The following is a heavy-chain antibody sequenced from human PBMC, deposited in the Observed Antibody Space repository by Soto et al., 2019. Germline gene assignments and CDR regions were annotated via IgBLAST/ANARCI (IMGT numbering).Heavy chain of an antibody. V-gene: IGHV3-21*01. Sequence: EVQLVESGGGLVKPGGSLRLSCAASGFTFSSYSMNWVRQAPGKGLEWVSSISSSSNSIYYADSVKGRFTISRDNAKNSLYLQMNSLRAEDTAVYYWAREGYGSGGGYVDYWGRGTLVTVSS. J-gene: IGHJ4*02. CDR3: AREGYGSGGGYVDY. D-gene: IGHD3-10*01. CDR1: GFTFSSYS. CDR2: ISSSSNSI.